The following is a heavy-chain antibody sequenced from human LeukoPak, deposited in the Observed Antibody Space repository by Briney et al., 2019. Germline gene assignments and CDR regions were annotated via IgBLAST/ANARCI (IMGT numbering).Heavy chain of an antibody. Sequence: GGSLRLSCTASGYTFNSYAMSWVRQAPGKGLEWVSGISGSGTSTYYADSVKGRFAISRDNSKNTLYLQMSSLRGEDTAVYYCAKRRTTVITMDYFDYWGQGTLVTVSS. CDR1: GYTFNSYA. D-gene: IGHD4-17*01. J-gene: IGHJ4*02. CDR3: AKRRTTVITMDYFDY. V-gene: IGHV3-23*01. CDR2: ISGSGTST.